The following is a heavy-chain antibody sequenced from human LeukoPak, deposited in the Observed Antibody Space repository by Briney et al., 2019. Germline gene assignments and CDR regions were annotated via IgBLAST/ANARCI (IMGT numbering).Heavy chain of an antibody. CDR2: IKQDGSEK. V-gene: IGHV3-7*01. J-gene: IGHJ6*02. CDR3: AREGEPVKGYYYYYGMDV. D-gene: IGHD1-14*01. Sequence: PGGSLRLSCAAPGFTFSSYWMSWVRQAPGKGLEWVANIKQDGSEKYYVDSVKGRFTISRDNAKNSLYLQMNSLRAEDTAVYYCAREGEPVKGYYYYYGMDVWGQGTTVTVSS. CDR1: GFTFSSYW.